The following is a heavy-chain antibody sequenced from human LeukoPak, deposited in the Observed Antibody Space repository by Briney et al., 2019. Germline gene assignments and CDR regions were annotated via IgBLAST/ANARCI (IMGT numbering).Heavy chain of an antibody. D-gene: IGHD6-13*01. CDR3: ARDQPKAAAGTPSDY. Sequence: SETLSLTCTVSGYSISSGYYWGWIRQPPGKELEWIGSIYHSGSTYYNPSLKSRVTISVDTSKNQFSLKLSSVTAADTAVYYCARDQPKAAAGTPSDYWGQGTLVTVSS. CDR2: IYHSGST. V-gene: IGHV4-38-2*02. J-gene: IGHJ4*02. CDR1: GYSISSGYY.